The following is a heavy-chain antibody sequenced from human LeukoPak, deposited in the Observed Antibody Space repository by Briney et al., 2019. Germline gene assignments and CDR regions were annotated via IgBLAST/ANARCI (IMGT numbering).Heavy chain of an antibody. J-gene: IGHJ4*02. D-gene: IGHD3/OR15-3a*01. CDR1: GDSITGFY. V-gene: IGHV4-59*08. Sequence: SETLSLTCTVSGDSITGFYWSWIRQPPGAGLEWIGYIYSSGSTYYNPSLKSRVTISVDTSKNQFSLKLSSVTAADTAFYYCTRRRWTFDYWGQGTLVTVSS. CDR2: IYSSGST. CDR3: TRRRWTFDY.